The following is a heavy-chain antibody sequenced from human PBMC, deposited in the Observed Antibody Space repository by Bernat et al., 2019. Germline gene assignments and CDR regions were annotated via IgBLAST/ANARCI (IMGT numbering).Heavy chain of an antibody. Sequence: EVQLVESGGGLVKPGGSLRLSCAVSGFTFSNAWMSWVRQAPGKGLEWVGRIKSKTDGGTTDYAAPVKGRFTISRDDSKNTLYLQMNSLKTEDTAVYYCTTESPAIDAFDIWGQGTMVTVSS. V-gene: IGHV3-15*01. J-gene: IGHJ3*02. CDR3: TTESPAIDAFDI. CDR1: GFTFSNAW. CDR2: IKSKTDGGTT.